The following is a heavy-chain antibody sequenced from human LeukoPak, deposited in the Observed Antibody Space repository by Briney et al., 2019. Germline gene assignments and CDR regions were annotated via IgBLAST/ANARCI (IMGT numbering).Heavy chain of an antibody. CDR2: ISYDGRNK. CDR1: GLTISSYA. V-gene: IGHV3-30*18. CDR3: AKVLLTYYYDSSDYSDFDS. Sequence: PGRSLRLPCAASGLTISSYAMHWVRQTPGKGLEWVALISYDGRNKYYADSVKGRFTISRDNPQNTLFLQMNSLRVEDTAVYYCAKVLLTYYYDSSDYSDFDSWGQGTLVTVSS. J-gene: IGHJ4*02. D-gene: IGHD3-22*01.